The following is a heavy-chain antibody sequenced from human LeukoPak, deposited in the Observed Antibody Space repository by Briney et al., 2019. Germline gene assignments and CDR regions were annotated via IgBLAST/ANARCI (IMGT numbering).Heavy chain of an antibody. CDR2: IYYSGTI. CDR1: GGSISTSY. Sequence: PSETLSLTCTVSGGSISTSYWAWIRQPPGKGLEWIGSIYYSGTIYSNPSLKSRVTISVDTSANQFSLKLTSVTAADTAVYYCARHRYSNYVWRYFDLWGQGTLVTVSS. J-gene: IGHJ4*02. D-gene: IGHD4-11*01. CDR3: ARHRYSNYVWRYFDL. V-gene: IGHV4-39*01.